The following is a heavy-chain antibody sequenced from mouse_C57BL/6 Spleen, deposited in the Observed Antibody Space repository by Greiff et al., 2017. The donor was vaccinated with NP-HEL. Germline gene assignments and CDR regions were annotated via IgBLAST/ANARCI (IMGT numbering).Heavy chain of an antibody. J-gene: IGHJ4*01. CDR1: GYAFSSSW. Sequence: QVQLQQSGPELVKPGASVKISCKASGYAFSSSWMNWVKQRPGKGLEWIGRIYPGDGDTNYNGKFKGKATLTADKSSSTAYMQLSSLTSEDSAVYFCARGDYYGSEDHWGQGTSVTVSS. CDR2: IYPGDGDT. CDR3: ARGDYYGSEDH. V-gene: IGHV1-82*01. D-gene: IGHD1-1*01.